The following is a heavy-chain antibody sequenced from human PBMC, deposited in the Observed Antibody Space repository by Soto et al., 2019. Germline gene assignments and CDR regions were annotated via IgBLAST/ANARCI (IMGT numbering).Heavy chain of an antibody. D-gene: IGHD6-6*01. CDR1: GGSISSSSYY. CDR3: ARPRFEYSRLVGYYYGMDI. CDR2: IYYSGST. J-gene: IGHJ6*02. Sequence: SETLSLTCTVSGGSISSSSYYWGWIRQPPGKGLEWIGRIYYSGSTYYNPSLKSRVTISVDTSKNQFSLKLSSVTAADTAVYYCARPRFEYSRLVGYYYGMDIWGQGTTVTVSS. V-gene: IGHV4-39*01.